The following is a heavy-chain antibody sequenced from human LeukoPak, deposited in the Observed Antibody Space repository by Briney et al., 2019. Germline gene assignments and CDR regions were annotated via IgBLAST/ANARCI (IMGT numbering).Heavy chain of an antibody. CDR3: ARSRPTYYDFWSGYYGLFDY. CDR1: GVSFSGYY. Sequence: KPSETPSLTCAVYGVSFSGYYWSWIRQPPGKGLEWIGEINHSGSTNYNPSLKSRVTISVDTSKNQFSLKLSSVTAADTAVYYCARSRPTYYDFWSGYYGLFDYWGQGTLVTVSS. J-gene: IGHJ4*02. CDR2: INHSGST. D-gene: IGHD3-3*01. V-gene: IGHV4-34*01.